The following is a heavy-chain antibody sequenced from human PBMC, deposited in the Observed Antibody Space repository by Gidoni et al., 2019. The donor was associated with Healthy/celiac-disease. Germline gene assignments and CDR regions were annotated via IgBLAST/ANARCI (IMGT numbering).Heavy chain of an antibody. CDR2: IYYSGST. CDR1: GGSISSSGYY. D-gene: IGHD2-15*01. Sequence: QLQLQESGPGLVKPSETLSLTCTVSGGSISSSGYYWGWIRQPPGKGLERIGSIYYSGSTYYNPSHKSRVTISVNTSKNQFSLKLSSVTAADTAVYYCARHSLGLALDERDVVVQRWGQGTLVTVSS. J-gene: IGHJ4*02. V-gene: IGHV4-39*01. CDR3: ARHSLGLALDERDVVVQR.